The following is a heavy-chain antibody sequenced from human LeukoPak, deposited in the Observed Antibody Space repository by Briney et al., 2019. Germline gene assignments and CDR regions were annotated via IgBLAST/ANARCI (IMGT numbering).Heavy chain of an antibody. CDR3: ATVAPATEYYYYYYMHV. Sequence: SETLSLTCTVSGGSISSHYWSWIRQPPGKGLEWIGYIYYSGSTNYNPSLKSRVTISVDTSKNQFSLKLSSVTAADTAVYYCATVAPATEYYYYYYMHVWGKGTTVTVSS. D-gene: IGHD2-15*01. J-gene: IGHJ6*03. V-gene: IGHV4-59*11. CDR2: IYYSGST. CDR1: GGSISSHY.